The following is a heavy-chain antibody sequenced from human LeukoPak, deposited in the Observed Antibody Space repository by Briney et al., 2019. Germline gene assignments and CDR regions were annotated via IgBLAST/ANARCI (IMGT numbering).Heavy chain of an antibody. V-gene: IGHV4-34*01. CDR3: ARGRPDIVVVPAAQETYYYYYYMDV. J-gene: IGHJ6*03. D-gene: IGHD2-2*01. Sequence: LRETLSLTCAVYGGSFSGYYWSWIRQPPGKGLEWIGGINHSGSTNYNPSLKRRGTISVDTSKNQFSLRLSSVTAADTAVYYCARGRPDIVVVPAAQETYYYYYYMDVWGKGTTVTVSS. CDR1: GGSFSGYY. CDR2: INHSGST.